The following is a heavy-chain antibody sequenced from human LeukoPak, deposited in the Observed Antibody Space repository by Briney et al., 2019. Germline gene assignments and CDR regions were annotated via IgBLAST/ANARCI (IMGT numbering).Heavy chain of an antibody. D-gene: IGHD3-22*01. Sequence: AGGSLRLSCAASGFTFDDYAMHWVRQAPGKGLEWVSGISWNSGSIVYVDSGKGRFTISRDNAKNSLYLQMNSLRAEDTALYYCARENNYYDSSGYYGTYGMGSDYWGQGTLVTVSS. J-gene: IGHJ4*02. CDR1: GFTFDDYA. CDR3: ARENNYYDSSGYYGTYGMGSDY. CDR2: ISWNSGSI. V-gene: IGHV3-9*01.